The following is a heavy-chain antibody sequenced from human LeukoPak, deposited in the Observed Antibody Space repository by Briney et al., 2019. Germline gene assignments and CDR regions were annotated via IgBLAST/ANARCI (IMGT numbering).Heavy chain of an antibody. Sequence: TSETLSLTCTVSGGSISSGGYYWSWIRQHPGKGLEWIGYIYYSGSTYYNPSLKSRVTTSVDTSKNQFSLKLSSVTAADTAVYYCARLDVSNYFDYWGQGTLVTVSS. CDR3: ARLDVSNYFDY. V-gene: IGHV4-31*03. CDR2: IYYSGST. D-gene: IGHD3/OR15-3a*01. J-gene: IGHJ4*02. CDR1: GGSISSGGYY.